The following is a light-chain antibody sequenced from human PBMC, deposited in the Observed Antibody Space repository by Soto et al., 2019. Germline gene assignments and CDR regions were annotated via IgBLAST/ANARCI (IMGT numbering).Light chain of an antibody. CDR3: QQYGSSPTT. Sequence: IVLTQSPGTLSLSPGEGATLSCRASQSVSGSYLAWYQQRPGQAPRLVIYDASRRATGIPDRFSGSGSGTDFTLSISRLEPEDFAVYYCQQYGSSPTTFGHGTKVDIK. CDR2: DAS. V-gene: IGKV3-20*01. J-gene: IGKJ3*01. CDR1: QSVSGSY.